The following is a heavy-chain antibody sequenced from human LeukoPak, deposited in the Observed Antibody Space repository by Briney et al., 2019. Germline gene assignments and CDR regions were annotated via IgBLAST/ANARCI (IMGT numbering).Heavy chain of an antibody. J-gene: IGHJ4*02. CDR2: ISSSGSTI. Sequence: GGSLRLSCAASGFTFNTYEMNWVRQAPGKGLEWVSYISSSGSTICYADYVKGRFTISRDNAKNSLYLQMNSLRAEDTAVYYCARGGWNYVFNYWGQGTLVTVSS. CDR1: GFTFNTYE. V-gene: IGHV3-48*03. CDR3: ARGGWNYVFNY. D-gene: IGHD1-7*01.